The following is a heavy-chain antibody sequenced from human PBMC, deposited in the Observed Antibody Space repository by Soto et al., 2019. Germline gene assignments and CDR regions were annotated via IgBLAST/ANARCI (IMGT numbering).Heavy chain of an antibody. CDR2: LKSEGSGT. CDR1: GFTFSSYW. CDR3: VRGDGHYYDGNGYLGRH. D-gene: IGHD3-22*01. Sequence: EVQLVESGGGLVQPGGSLRLSCAASGFTFSSYWMHWVRQAPGKGLVWVSRLKSEGSGTTYADSVKGRLTISRDNAKNTLYLQMNSLRAEDTAVYYCVRGDGHYYDGNGYLGRHWGQGTLVTVSS. V-gene: IGHV3-74*01. J-gene: IGHJ4*02.